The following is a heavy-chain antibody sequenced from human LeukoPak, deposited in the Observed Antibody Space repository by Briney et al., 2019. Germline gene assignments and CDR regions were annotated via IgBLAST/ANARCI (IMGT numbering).Heavy chain of an antibody. Sequence: GGSLRLSCAASGFTFSSYSMNWVRRAPGKGLEWVSYVSSGSSTIYYADSVKGRFTISRDNAKNSLYLQMNSLRDEDTAVYYCARGLVSAFDCWGQGTLVTVSS. V-gene: IGHV3-48*02. CDR2: VSSGSSTI. CDR1: GFTFSSYS. CDR3: ARGLVSAFDC. D-gene: IGHD2-8*01. J-gene: IGHJ4*02.